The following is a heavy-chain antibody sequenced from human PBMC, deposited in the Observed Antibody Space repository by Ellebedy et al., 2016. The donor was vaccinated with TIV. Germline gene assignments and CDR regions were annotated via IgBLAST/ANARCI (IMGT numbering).Heavy chain of an antibody. J-gene: IGHJ4*02. V-gene: IGHV1-24*01. Sequence: ASVKVSXXASGYTFTSYYMHWVRQAPGKGLEWMGGFDPEEDKRVYAQKFQGRVTMTEDTSTDTAYMELSSLRSEDTAFYYCATPLGTRRTPQGDYWGQGALVTVSS. CDR3: ATPLGTRRTPQGDY. CDR1: GYTFTSYY. CDR2: FDPEEDKR.